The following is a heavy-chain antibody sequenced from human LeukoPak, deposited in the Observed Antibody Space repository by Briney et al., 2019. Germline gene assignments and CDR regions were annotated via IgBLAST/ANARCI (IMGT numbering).Heavy chain of an antibody. CDR2: ISWNSGSI. CDR1: GFTFDDYA. D-gene: IGHD6-19*01. V-gene: IGHV3-9*03. CDR3: AKDISSGWYLYAFDI. Sequence: GRSLRLSCAASGFTFDDYAMHWVRQAPGKGLEWVSGISWNSGSIGYADSVKGRFTISRDNAKNSLYLQMNSLRAEDMALYYCAKDISSGWYLYAFDIWGQGTMVTVSS. J-gene: IGHJ3*02.